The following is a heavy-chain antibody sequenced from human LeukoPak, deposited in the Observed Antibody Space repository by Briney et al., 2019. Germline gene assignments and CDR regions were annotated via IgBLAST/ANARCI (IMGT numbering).Heavy chain of an antibody. CDR2: IYYSGST. Sequence: SQTLSLTCTVSGGSISSGGYYWSWIRQHPGKGLEWIGYIYYSGSTYYNPSLKSRVTISVDTSKNQFSLKLSSVTAADTAVYYCAREPASGEGNWFDPWGQGTLVTVSS. D-gene: IGHD3-10*01. V-gene: IGHV4-31*03. CDR3: AREPASGEGNWFDP. J-gene: IGHJ5*02. CDR1: GGSISSGGYY.